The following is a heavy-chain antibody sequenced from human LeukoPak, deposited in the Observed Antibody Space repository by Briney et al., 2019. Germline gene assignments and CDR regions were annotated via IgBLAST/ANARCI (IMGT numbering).Heavy chain of an antibody. D-gene: IGHD6-19*01. V-gene: IGHV3-23*01. Sequence: GGSLRLSCAASGFTFSSYAMSWVRQAPGKGLEWVSAISGSGGSTYYADSVKGRFTISRDNSKNTLYLQMNSLRVEDTAVYYCARDIAVTGSDYWGQGTLVTVSS. CDR3: ARDIAVTGSDY. CDR1: GFTFSSYA. CDR2: ISGSGGST. J-gene: IGHJ4*02.